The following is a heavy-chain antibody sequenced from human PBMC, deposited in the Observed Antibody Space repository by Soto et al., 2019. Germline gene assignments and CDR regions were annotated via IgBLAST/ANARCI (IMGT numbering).Heavy chain of an antibody. V-gene: IGHV3-30*19. J-gene: IGHJ4*02. CDR2: SSYDGSNK. CDR1: GFRFKSFV. D-gene: IGHD3-16*01. CDR3: ARWGTTGGFDL. Sequence: QLQLVESGGGVVQPGTSLRLSCAASGFRFKSFVMHWVRQAPGKGLEWVAFSSYDGSNKDYGDSVKSRFTVSRDNSQNTLHLQMDFLRPEDTALYYCARWGTTGGFDLWGQGTLVSVSS.